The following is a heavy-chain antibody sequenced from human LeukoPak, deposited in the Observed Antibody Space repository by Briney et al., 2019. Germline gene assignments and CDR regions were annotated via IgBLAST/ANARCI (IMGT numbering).Heavy chain of an antibody. V-gene: IGHV4-34*01. D-gene: IGHD6-6*01. J-gene: IGHJ6*03. CDR3: ARRGSSSGYYYYYMDV. Sequence: SETLSLTCAVYGGSFNGYYWSWIRQPPGKGLEWIGEINHSGSTNYNPSLKSRVTISVDTSKNQFSLKLSSVTAADTAVYYCARRGSSSGYYYYYMDVWGKGTTVTVSS. CDR2: INHSGST. CDR1: GGSFNGYY.